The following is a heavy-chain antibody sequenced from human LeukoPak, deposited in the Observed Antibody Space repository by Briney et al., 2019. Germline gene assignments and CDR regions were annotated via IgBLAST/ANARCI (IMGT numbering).Heavy chain of an antibody. CDR1: GYTFTNSY. Sequence: ASVKVSCKASGYTFTNSYIHWVRQAPGQVLEWMGSINPDGGNTNYAQDFQGRVTLTRDTSTSTVYMELSSLRSEDTAIYYCARIRDGYNDAYDLWGQGTVVTVPS. J-gene: IGHJ3*01. V-gene: IGHV1-46*01. CDR3: ARIRDGYNDAYDL. D-gene: IGHD5-24*01. CDR2: INPDGGNT.